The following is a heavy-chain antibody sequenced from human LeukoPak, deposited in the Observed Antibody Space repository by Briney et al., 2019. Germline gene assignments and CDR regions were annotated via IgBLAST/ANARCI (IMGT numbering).Heavy chain of an antibody. J-gene: IGHJ4*02. V-gene: IGHV1-18*01. Sequence: ASVKVSCKASGYTFTSYGISWVRQAPGQGLEWMGWISAYNGNTNYAQKLQGRVTMTTDTSTSTAYMELRSLRSDDTAVYYCARVRVTTFSIGCFDYWGQGTLVTVSS. CDR3: ARVRVTTFSIGCFDY. D-gene: IGHD3-16*01. CDR2: ISAYNGNT. CDR1: GYTFTSYG.